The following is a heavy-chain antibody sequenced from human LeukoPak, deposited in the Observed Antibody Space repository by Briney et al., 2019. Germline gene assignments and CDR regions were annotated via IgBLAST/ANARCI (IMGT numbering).Heavy chain of an antibody. Sequence: PGRSLRLSCAASGFTFDDYAMHWVRQAPGKGLEWVSGISWNSGNIGYADSVKGRFIISRDNAKNSLYLQMNSLRAEDTAVYYCARDQHYYDSSGYSWGQGTLVTVSS. CDR2: ISWNSGNI. J-gene: IGHJ5*02. D-gene: IGHD3-22*01. CDR1: GFTFDDYA. V-gene: IGHV3-9*01. CDR3: ARDQHYYDSSGYS.